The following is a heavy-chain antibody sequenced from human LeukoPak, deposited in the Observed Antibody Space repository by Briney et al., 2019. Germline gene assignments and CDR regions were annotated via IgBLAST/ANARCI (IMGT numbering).Heavy chain of an antibody. Sequence: ASVRVSFKASGYTFTSYAMHWVRQAPGQRLEWMGWINAGNGNTKYSQKFQGRVTITRDTSASTAYMELSSLRSEDTAVYYCASGSGYDWDAFDIWGQGTMVTVSS. CDR2: INAGNGNT. CDR3: ASGSGYDWDAFDI. CDR1: GYTFTSYA. D-gene: IGHD5-12*01. J-gene: IGHJ3*02. V-gene: IGHV1-3*01.